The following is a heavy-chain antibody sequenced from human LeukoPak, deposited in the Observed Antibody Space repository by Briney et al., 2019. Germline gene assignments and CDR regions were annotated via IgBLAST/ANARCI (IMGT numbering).Heavy chain of an antibody. CDR2: INPNSGGA. V-gene: IGHV1-2*02. Sequence: ASVKVSCKASGYTFTGYYIHWVRQAPGQGLEWVGWINPNSGGAKYAQKFQDRVTMTRDTSISTAYMELSRLRSDDTAVYYCARNRPEPAAGRVEFDPWGQGTLVTVSS. D-gene: IGHD2-2*01. CDR1: GYTFTGYY. CDR3: ARNRPEPAAGRVEFDP. J-gene: IGHJ5*02.